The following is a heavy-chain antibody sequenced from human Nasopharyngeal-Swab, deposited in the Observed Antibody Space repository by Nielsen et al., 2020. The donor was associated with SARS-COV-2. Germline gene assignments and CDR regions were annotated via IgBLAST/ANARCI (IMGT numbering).Heavy chain of an antibody. CDR3: AAPGSYYGSGSFRGFDL. D-gene: IGHD3-10*01. CDR1: GFTFTSSA. Sequence: SVQVSCKASGFTFTSSAMQWVRQARGQRLEWIGWIVVGSGNTNHAQKFQERVAITRDMSASTAYMELSSLRSEDPAVYYCAAPGSYYGSGSFRGFDLWGRGTLVTVSS. CDR2: IVVGSGNT. V-gene: IGHV1-58*02. J-gene: IGHJ2*01.